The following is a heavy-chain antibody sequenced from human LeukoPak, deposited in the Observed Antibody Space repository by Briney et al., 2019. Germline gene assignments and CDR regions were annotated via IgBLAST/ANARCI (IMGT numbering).Heavy chain of an antibody. CDR2: ISPNSGGT. Sequence: ASVKVSCKASGYTFTGYYMHWVRQAPGQGLEWMGWISPNSGGTNYAQKFQGRVTMTRDTSKNQFSLKLSSVTAADTAVYYCARHSGGYGGNSRYFDYWGQGTLVTVSS. CDR1: GYTFTGYY. D-gene: IGHD4-17*01. J-gene: IGHJ4*02. V-gene: IGHV1-2*02. CDR3: ARHSGGYGGNSRYFDY.